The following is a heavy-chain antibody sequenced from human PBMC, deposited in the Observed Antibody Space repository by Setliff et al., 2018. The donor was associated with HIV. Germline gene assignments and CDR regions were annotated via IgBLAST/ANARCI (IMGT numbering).Heavy chain of an antibody. J-gene: IGHJ6*02. CDR3: ARSRTSSGYYGVTGYGMDV. CDR1: GGSISSDY. CDR2: IYYSGST. Sequence: PSETLSLTCTVSGGSISSDYWSWIRQPPGKGLEWIGYIYYSGSTNYNPSLKSRVTISVATPKNQFSLKLNSVTTADTAVYYCARSRTSSGYYGVTGYGMDVWGQGTTVTVSS. V-gene: IGHV4-59*01. D-gene: IGHD3-22*01.